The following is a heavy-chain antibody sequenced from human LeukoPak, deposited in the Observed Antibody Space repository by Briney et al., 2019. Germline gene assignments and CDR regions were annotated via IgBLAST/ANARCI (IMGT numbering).Heavy chain of an antibody. D-gene: IGHD4-17*01. V-gene: IGHV3-30-3*01. Sequence: GGSLRLSCAASGFTFSSYAMHWVRQAPGKGLEWVAVISYDGSNKYYADSVKGRFTISRDNSKNTLYLQMNSLRAEDTAVYYCARHPDYGGNFVLDYWGQGTLVTVSS. CDR1: GFTFSSYA. CDR3: ARHPDYGGNFVLDY. J-gene: IGHJ4*02. CDR2: ISYDGSNK.